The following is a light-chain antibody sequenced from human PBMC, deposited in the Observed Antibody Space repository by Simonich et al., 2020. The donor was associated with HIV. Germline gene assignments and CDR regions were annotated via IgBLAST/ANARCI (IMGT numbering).Light chain of an antibody. CDR1: SSDVGAYNY. Sequence: QSALTQPASVSGSPAQSITISCTAPSSDVGAYNYVSWYQQHPGKAPKLMIYDVTKRPSGVSKRFSGSKSGNTASLTISGLQAEDEADYYCSSYTSSSTLVFGGGTKLTVL. CDR3: SSYTSSSTLV. CDR2: DVT. V-gene: IGLV2-14*03. J-gene: IGLJ3*02.